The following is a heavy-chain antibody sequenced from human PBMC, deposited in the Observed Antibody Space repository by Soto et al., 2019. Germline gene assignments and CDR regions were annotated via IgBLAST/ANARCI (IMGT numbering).Heavy chain of an antibody. D-gene: IGHD2-15*01. CDR3: ARVNLGYCSGGSCYVEFFDY. V-gene: IGHV1-69*01. CDR2: IIPIFGTA. CDR1: GGTFSSYA. J-gene: IGHJ4*02. Sequence: QVQLVQSGAEVKKPGSSVKVSCKASGGTFSSYAFSWVRQAPGQGLEWMGGIIPIFGTANYAQKFQGRVTITADESTSTAYMELSSLRSEDTAVYYCARVNLGYCSGGSCYVEFFDYWGQGTLVTVSS.